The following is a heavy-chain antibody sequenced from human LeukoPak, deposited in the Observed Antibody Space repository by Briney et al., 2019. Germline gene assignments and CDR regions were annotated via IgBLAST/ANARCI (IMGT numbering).Heavy chain of an antibody. CDR2: IYADGYT. CDR1: GFTFSSYS. J-gene: IGHJ3*01. CDR3: ARDRRGEKDFDV. Sequence: GGSLRLSCAASGFTFSSYSMNWVRQAPGKGLEWVSAIYADGYTRDAASVKGRFSISRHNSKNTVYLQMDNLRPEDTAVYYCARDRRGEKDFDVWGPGTMVTVSS. V-gene: IGHV3-53*04.